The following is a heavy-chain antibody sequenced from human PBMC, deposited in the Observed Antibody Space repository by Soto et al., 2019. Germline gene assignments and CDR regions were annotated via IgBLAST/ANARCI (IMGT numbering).Heavy chain of an antibody. V-gene: IGHV3-21*01. CDR2: ISSTSSYI. D-gene: IGHD1-20*01. CDR1: GFTFSSHW. Sequence: GGSLRLSCAASGFTFSSHWMNWVRQKPGGGLEWVSSISSTSSYIYYADSMKGRFTISRDNAVNSLYLQMNSPRAEDTAVYYCVTGITFDYWGQGTLVTVSS. J-gene: IGHJ4*02. CDR3: VTGITFDY.